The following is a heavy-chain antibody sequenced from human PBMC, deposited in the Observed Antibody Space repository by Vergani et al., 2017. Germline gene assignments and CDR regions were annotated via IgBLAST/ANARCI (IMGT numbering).Heavy chain of an antibody. J-gene: IGHJ6*02. CDR3: ARDPLYSTTWPFLLLDMDV. V-gene: IGHV4-61*02. D-gene: IGHD6-13*01. Sequence: QVQLQESGPGLVRPSQTLSLTCTVSGSSISCGSYYWSWFRQPAGKGLEWIGRFYTGGGTSYNPSLKSRVTISVDTSKNQFSLQLSSVTAADTAVYYCARDPLYSTTWPFLLLDMDVWGQGTTVTVSS. CDR2: FYTGGGT. CDR1: GSSISCGSYY.